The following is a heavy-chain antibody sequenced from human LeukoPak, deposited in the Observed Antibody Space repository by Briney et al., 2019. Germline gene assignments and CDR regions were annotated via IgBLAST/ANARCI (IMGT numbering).Heavy chain of an antibody. J-gene: IGHJ4*02. CDR1: GFTFSSYG. V-gene: IGHV3-30*03. CDR3: ATGAPLYSIVVEPAARTRYFDY. CDR2: ISYDGSNK. Sequence: GGSLRLSCAASGFTFSSYGMHWVRQAPGKGLEWPAVISYDGSNKYYAEYVKGRFTISRDNSKNTLYLQMNSLRAEDTAVYYCATGAPLYSIVVEPAARTRYFDYWGQGTLVTVSS. D-gene: IGHD2-2*01.